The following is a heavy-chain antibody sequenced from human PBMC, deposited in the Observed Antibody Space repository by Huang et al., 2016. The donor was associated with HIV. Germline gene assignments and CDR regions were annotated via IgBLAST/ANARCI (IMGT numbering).Heavy chain of an antibody. J-gene: IGHJ4*02. V-gene: IGHV3-30*18. Sequence: QVQLVESGGGVVQPGRSLRLSCAASGFTFSNYGVHWVRQAPGKGVEGVAGISYDGSDQYYSDSVKGRFTISRDDSQNKLYLQMSSLRAEDTAVYFCAKDREDSAYQLDYWGQGTRVTVSS. CDR3: AKDREDSAYQLDY. CDR1: GFTFSNYG. CDR2: ISYDGSDQ. D-gene: IGHD5-12*01.